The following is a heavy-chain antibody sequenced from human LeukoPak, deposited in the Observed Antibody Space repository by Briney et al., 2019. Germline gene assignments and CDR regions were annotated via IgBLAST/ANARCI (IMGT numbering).Heavy chain of an antibody. D-gene: IGHD5-12*01. CDR3: ARDSRDIVATITFGY. CDR1: GFTFSSYE. Sequence: GGSLRLSCAASGFTFSSYEMNWVRQAPGKGLEWVSSISSSSSYIYYADSVKGRFTISRDNAKNSLYLQMNSLRAEDTAVYYCARDSRDIVATITFGYWGQGTLVTVSS. V-gene: IGHV3-21*01. CDR2: ISSSSSYI. J-gene: IGHJ4*02.